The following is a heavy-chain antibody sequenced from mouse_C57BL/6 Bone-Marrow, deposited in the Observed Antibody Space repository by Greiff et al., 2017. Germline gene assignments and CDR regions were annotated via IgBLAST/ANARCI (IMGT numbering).Heavy chain of an antibody. Sequence: EVQLQQSGAELVKPGASVKLSCTASGFNIKDYYIHWVKQRTEQGLEWIGRIDPEDGDTKYAPKFQDKATITADTSSNTAYLQLLSLTSEDTAVYSCTRSLIYYGTNYWGQGTTLTVSS. V-gene: IGHV14-2*01. CDR3: TRSLIYYGTNY. CDR1: GFNIKDYY. D-gene: IGHD1-1*01. J-gene: IGHJ2*01. CDR2: IDPEDGDT.